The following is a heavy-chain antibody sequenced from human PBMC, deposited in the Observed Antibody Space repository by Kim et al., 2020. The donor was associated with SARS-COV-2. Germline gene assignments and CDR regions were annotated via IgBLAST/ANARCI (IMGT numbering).Heavy chain of an antibody. V-gene: IGHV3-74*01. CDR2: NNEGTNT. J-gene: IGHJ4*02. CDR3: TTAFEF. Sequence: NNEGTNTSYADSVKGRFTISRDNAKNTVDLQMNSLGAEDTAVYYCTTAFEFWGQGTLVTVSS.